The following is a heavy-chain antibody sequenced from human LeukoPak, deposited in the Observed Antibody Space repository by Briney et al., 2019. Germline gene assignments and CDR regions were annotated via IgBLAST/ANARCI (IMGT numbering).Heavy chain of an antibody. V-gene: IGHV4-39*07. CDR2: IYYSGST. D-gene: IGHD5-18*01. J-gene: IGHJ4*02. Sequence: SETLSLTCTVSGVSISSTTYRWDWIRQPPGKGLEWIGSIYYSGSTYYNPSLKSRVTISVDTSKNQFSLKLSSVTAADTAVYYCAREDSYGYRYWGQGTLVTVSS. CDR3: AREDSYGYRY. CDR1: GVSISSTTYR.